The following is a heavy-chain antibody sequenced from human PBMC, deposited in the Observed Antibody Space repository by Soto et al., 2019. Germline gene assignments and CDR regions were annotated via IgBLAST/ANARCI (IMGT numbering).Heavy chain of an antibody. V-gene: IGHV4-4*07. J-gene: IGHJ6*02. CDR2: IYNSGST. Sequence: SETLSLTCSVSGGSISSYHWSWIRQPAGEGLEWIGRIYNSGSTSYNPSLKSRVTMSVDTSKNQFSLKLNSVTAADTAVYYCARVDCTSTSCHYYYGMDAWGQGTTVTVSS. CDR3: ARVDCTSTSCHYYYGMDA. D-gene: IGHD2-2*01. CDR1: GGSISSYH.